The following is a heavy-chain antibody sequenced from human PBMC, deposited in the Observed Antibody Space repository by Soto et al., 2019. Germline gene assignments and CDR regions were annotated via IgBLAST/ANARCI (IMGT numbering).Heavy chain of an antibody. D-gene: IGHD3-10*01. CDR3: PREGHGDWFDP. CDR2: ISDDGTNK. V-gene: IGHV3-30*09. J-gene: IGHJ5*02. Sequence: GGSLRLSCTASGFTFSTYAMHWVRQAPGKGLEWVATISDDGTNKYYADYVKGRFAISRDNSKDTLYLQMNSLRAEDTAVYYCPREGHGDWFDPWGQGTLVTVS. CDR1: GFTFSTYA.